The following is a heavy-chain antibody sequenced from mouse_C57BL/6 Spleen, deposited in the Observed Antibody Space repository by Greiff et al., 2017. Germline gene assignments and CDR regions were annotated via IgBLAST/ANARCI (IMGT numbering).Heavy chain of an antibody. J-gene: IGHJ3*01. Sequence: LMESGPELVKPGASVKISCKASGYTFTDYYINWVKQRPGQGLAWIGWIYPGSGNTKYTEKFKGKATLTVDPSSRPAYMQLSRLTSEDSAVYFCAREGDYSAWFAYGGQGTLVTVSA. CDR1: GYTFTDYY. D-gene: IGHD1-1*01. CDR3: AREGDYSAWFAY. CDR2: IYPGSGNT. V-gene: IGHV1-84*01.